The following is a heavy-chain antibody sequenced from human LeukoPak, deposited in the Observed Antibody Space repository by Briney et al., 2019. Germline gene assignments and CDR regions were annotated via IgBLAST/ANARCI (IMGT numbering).Heavy chain of an antibody. V-gene: IGHV3-30-3*01. CDR3: ASADYYDSSGYYFYYYYYGMDV. Sequence: GGSLRLSCAASGFTFSSYAMHWVRQAPGKGLEWVAVISYDGSNKYYADSVKGRFTISRDNSKNTLYLRMNSLRAEDTAVYYCASADYYDSSGYYFYYYYYGMDVWGQGTTVTVSS. CDR1: GFTFSSYA. J-gene: IGHJ6*02. CDR2: ISYDGSNK. D-gene: IGHD3-22*01.